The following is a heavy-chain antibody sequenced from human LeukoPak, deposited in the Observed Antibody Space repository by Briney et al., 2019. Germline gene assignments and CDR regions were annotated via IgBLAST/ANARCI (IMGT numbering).Heavy chain of an antibody. D-gene: IGHD4-17*01. J-gene: IGHJ4*02. Sequence: GGSLRLSCAASGFTFNNYAMNWVRQAPGKGLEWVSSISGGGETTYYADSAKGRFTISRDNSQNTLYLQMNSLRAEDTAVYYCARDYADYVGYFFFAYWGQGTLVTASS. CDR2: ISGGGETT. CDR3: ARDYADYVGYFFFAY. CDR1: GFTFNNYA. V-gene: IGHV3-23*01.